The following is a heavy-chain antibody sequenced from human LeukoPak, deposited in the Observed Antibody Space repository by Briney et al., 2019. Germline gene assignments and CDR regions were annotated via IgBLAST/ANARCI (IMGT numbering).Heavy chain of an antibody. CDR1: GYTFTSFY. Sequence: ASVKVSCKASGYTFTSFYMHWVRQAPGQGLEWMGWINPTSGDTDYAHKFQGRVTMTRDTSITTVYMELSRLRSDDTAIYYCARDFSYKSFDYWGQGTLVTVSS. V-gene: IGHV1-2*02. CDR2: INPTSGDT. CDR3: ARDFSYKSFDY. D-gene: IGHD1-14*01. J-gene: IGHJ4*02.